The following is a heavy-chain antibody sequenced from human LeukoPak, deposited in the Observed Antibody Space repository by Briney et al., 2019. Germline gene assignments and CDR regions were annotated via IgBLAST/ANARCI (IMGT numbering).Heavy chain of an antibody. Sequence: SQTLSLTCAISGDSVSSNSVTWNWIRQSPSRGLEWLGRTYYRSTWYNDYAVSVRGRITVNPDTSKNQFSLHLNSVTPEDTAVYYCARRLTQYDCFDPWGQGILVTVYS. CDR1: GDSVSSNSVT. J-gene: IGHJ5*02. D-gene: IGHD2-2*01. V-gene: IGHV6-1*01. CDR3: ARRLTQYDCFDP. CDR2: TYYRSTWYN.